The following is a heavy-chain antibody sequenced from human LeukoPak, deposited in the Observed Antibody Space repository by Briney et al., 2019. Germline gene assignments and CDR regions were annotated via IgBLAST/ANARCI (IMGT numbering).Heavy chain of an antibody. Sequence: PSETLSLTCTVSGGSISSSSYYWAWIRQPPGKGLEWIGSIYQSGSTYYNPSLRSRVTMSVDTSKNQFSLKLTSVTAADTAVYYCARAQFASGDSWNFDYWGQGTLVTVSS. CDR2: IYQSGST. D-gene: IGHD3-10*01. CDR1: GGSISSSSYY. V-gene: IGHV4-39*07. J-gene: IGHJ4*02. CDR3: ARAQFASGDSWNFDY.